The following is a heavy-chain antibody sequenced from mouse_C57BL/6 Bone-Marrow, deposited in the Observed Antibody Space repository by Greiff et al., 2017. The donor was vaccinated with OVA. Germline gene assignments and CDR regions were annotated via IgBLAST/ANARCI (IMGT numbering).Heavy chain of an antibody. V-gene: IGHV2-2*01. CDR1: GFSLTSYG. CDR3: ANYGNYHYYAMDY. J-gene: IGHJ4*01. Sequence: VQGVESGPGLVQPSQSLSITCTVSGFSLTSYGVHWVRQSPGKGLEWLGVIWSGGSTDYNAAFISRLSISKDNSKSQVFFKMNSLQADDTAIYYCANYGNYHYYAMDYWGQGTSVTVSS. CDR2: IWSGGST. D-gene: IGHD2-1*01.